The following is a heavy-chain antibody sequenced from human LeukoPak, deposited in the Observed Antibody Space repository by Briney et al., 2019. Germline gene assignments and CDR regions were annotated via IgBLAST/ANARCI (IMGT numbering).Heavy chain of an antibody. Sequence: GGSLRLSCAASGFTFSSYWMHWVRQAPGKGLEWVSGISWNSGSIGYADSVKGRFTISRDNAKNSLYLQMNSLRAEDTALYYCAKLGNYYDSSGYSYWGQGTLVTVSS. D-gene: IGHD3-22*01. CDR3: AKLGNYYDSSGYSY. CDR2: ISWNSGSI. J-gene: IGHJ4*02. V-gene: IGHV3-9*01. CDR1: GFTFSSYW.